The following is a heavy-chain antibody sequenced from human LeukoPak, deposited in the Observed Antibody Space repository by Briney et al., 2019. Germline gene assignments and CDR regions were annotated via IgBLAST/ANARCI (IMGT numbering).Heavy chain of an antibody. Sequence: ASVKVSCKASGYTFTSYYMHWVRQAPGQGLEWMGIINPSGGSTSYAQKFQGRVTMTRDTSTSTVYMELSSLRSEDTAVYYCARAYYDFWSGYVEVYFDYWGQGTLVTVSS. J-gene: IGHJ4*02. CDR3: ARAYYDFWSGYVEVYFDY. V-gene: IGHV1-46*01. CDR1: GYTFTSYY. D-gene: IGHD3-3*01. CDR2: INPSGGST.